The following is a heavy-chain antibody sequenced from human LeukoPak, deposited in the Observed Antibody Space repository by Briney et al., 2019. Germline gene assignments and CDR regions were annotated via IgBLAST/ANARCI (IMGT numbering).Heavy chain of an antibody. Sequence: SETLSLTCTVSGGSISSSTYYGAWIRQPPGKGLEWIGRIYYTGTTYYNPSLTSRVTISVDMSKNQFSLRLTSVTAADTAVFYCARQQCNGGSCYSRAIWFDPWGQGTLVTVSS. J-gene: IGHJ5*02. CDR1: GGSISSSTYY. D-gene: IGHD2-15*01. CDR2: IYYTGTT. CDR3: ARQQCNGGSCYSRAIWFDP. V-gene: IGHV4-39*01.